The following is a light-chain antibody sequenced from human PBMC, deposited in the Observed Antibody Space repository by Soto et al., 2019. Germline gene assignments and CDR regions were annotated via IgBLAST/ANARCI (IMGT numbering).Light chain of an antibody. Sequence: EIVLTQSPATVSLSPGERATFSCRASQSVSSFLAWYQQKPGQAPRLLIYDASNRATGIPARFSGSGSGTDFTLTISSLDPEDFAVYYCQQYGSSPGTFGQGTKVEVK. CDR2: DAS. CDR3: QQYGSSPGT. J-gene: IGKJ1*01. V-gene: IGKV3-11*01. CDR1: QSVSSF.